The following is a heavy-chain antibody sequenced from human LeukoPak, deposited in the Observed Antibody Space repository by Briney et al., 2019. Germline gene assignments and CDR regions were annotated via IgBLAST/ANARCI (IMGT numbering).Heavy chain of an antibody. V-gene: IGHV3-23*01. CDR1: GFPLSSYA. Sequence: GGSLRLSCAAFGFPLSSYAMSWVRQAPGKGLEWVSATSSSDAGTYHADSVRGRFTISRDNSKNTLYLQMNSLRAEDTAVYYCARGLASLTGTFDYWGQGTLVTVSS. CDR3: ARGLASLTGTFDY. J-gene: IGHJ4*02. CDR2: TSSSDAGT. D-gene: IGHD3-9*01.